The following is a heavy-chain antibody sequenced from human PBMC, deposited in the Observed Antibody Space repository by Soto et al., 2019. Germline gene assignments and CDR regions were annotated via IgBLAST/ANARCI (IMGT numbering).Heavy chain of an antibody. CDR2: IYYSGST. CDR3: ARDLWDDFSSYGMDV. CDR1: GGSISSGGYY. V-gene: IGHV4-61*08. D-gene: IGHD3-3*01. Sequence: SETLSLTCTVSGGSISSGGYYWSWIRQHPGKGLEWIGYIYYSGSTYYNPSLKSRVTISVDTSKNQFSLKLSSVTAADTAVYYCARDLWDDFSSYGMDVWGQGTTVTVSS. J-gene: IGHJ6*02.